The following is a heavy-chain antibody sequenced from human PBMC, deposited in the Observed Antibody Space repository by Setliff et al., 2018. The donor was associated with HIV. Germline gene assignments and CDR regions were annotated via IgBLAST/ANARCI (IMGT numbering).Heavy chain of an antibody. D-gene: IGHD1-26*01. J-gene: IGHJ5*02. V-gene: IGHV3-15*01. CDR2: IKSKTDGGTG. Sequence: GGSLRLSCAASGFTFSNAWMNWVRQAPGKGLEWVGRIKSKTDGGTGEYAAPVKGRFTISRDDSKNTLYLQMNSLEIEDTAVYYCTTRLSGSYIPNWFDPWGQGTLVTVSS. CDR1: GFTFSNAW. CDR3: TTRLSGSYIPNWFDP.